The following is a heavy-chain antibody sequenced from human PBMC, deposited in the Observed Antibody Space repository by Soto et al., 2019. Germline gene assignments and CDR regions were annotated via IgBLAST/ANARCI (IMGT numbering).Heavy chain of an antibody. CDR3: ARRRHPLGHGSGSYGY. V-gene: IGHV4-34*01. Sequence: PSETLSLTCAVYGGSFSDYYWSWIRQPPGKGLEWIGEINHSESTNYNPSLKSRVTISVDTSKNQFSLKLSSVTAADTAVYYCARRRHPLGHGSGSYGYWGQGTLVTVSS. D-gene: IGHD3-10*01. CDR1: GGSFSDYY. J-gene: IGHJ4*02. CDR2: INHSEST.